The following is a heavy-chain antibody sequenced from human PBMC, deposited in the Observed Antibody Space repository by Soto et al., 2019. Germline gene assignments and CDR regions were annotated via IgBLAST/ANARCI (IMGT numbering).Heavy chain of an antibody. CDR1: GLTFTTYW. Sequence: GGSLRLSCAASGLTFTTYWMSWVRQAPGKGLEWVANIRQDGGDKYYVDSVKGRFTISRDNAKDLLYLQMNSLRVEDTAVYYCARIQLTPYFDFWGQGTLVTVSS. CDR2: IRQDGGDK. V-gene: IGHV3-7*03. CDR3: ARIQLTPYFDF. J-gene: IGHJ4*02. D-gene: IGHD2-2*01.